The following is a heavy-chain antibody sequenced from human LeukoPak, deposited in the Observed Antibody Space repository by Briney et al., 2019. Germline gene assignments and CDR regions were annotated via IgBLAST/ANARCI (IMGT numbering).Heavy chain of an antibody. J-gene: IGHJ5*02. V-gene: IGHV3-74*01. CDR2: IYVDGRTT. CDR1: GFTFSNYW. Sequence: PGGSLSLSCVASGFTFSNYWMHWVRHPPGKGLVWVSRIYVDGRTTNYADSLKGRFTISRDNAKNTVYLEMNSLSIEDTATYYCLRDFRSADLWGPGTLVTVTS. CDR3: LRDFRSADL.